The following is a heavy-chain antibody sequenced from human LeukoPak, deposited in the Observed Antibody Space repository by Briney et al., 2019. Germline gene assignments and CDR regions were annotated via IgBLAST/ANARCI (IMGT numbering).Heavy chain of an antibody. CDR3: ARGHDFGENFDY. V-gene: IGHV3-48*03. CDR2: ISSSGSTI. D-gene: IGHD3-10*01. Sequence: PGGSLRLSCAASGFTFSSYEMNWVRQAPGKGLEWVSYISSSGSTIYYADSVKGRFTISRDNAKHSLYLQMNSLRAEDTAVYYCARGHDFGENFDYWGQGTLVTVSS. J-gene: IGHJ4*02. CDR1: GFTFSSYE.